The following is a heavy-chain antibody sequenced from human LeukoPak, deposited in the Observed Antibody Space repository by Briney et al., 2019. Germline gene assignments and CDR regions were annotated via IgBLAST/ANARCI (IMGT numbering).Heavy chain of an antibody. V-gene: IGHV3-23*01. CDR1: GFTFSSYG. CDR3: ARDGAGYSSGPFDY. J-gene: IGHJ4*02. CDR2: ISGSGGNT. D-gene: IGHD6-19*01. Sequence: GGTLRLSCAASGFTFSSYGMSWVRQAPGTGLEWVSGISGSGGNTYYADCVKGRFTISRDNSKNTLYLQMNSLRAEDTAVYYCARDGAGYSSGPFDYWGQGTLVTVSS.